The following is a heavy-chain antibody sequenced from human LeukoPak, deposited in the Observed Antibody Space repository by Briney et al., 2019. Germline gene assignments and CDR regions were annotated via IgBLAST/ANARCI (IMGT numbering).Heavy chain of an antibody. D-gene: IGHD5-18*01. CDR2: IYHSQST. CDR1: GGSISSGGYS. J-gene: IGHJ4*02. V-gene: IGHV4-30-2*01. CDR3: ARGDSRPDY. Sequence: PSQTLSLTCAVSGGSISSGGYSWSWIRQPPGKGLEWIGYIYHSQSTNYNPSLKSRVTMSEDRSKNQFSLKLSSVTAADTAVYYCARGDSRPDYWGQGILVTVSS.